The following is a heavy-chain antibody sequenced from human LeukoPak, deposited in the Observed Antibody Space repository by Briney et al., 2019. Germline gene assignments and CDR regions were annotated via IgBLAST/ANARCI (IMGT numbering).Heavy chain of an antibody. Sequence: GGSLRLSCAASGFTFTTYSMNWVRQTPGKGLEWVSFISSSSSYIYYADSVKGRFTISRDNAKNSLYLQTNSLRAEDTAVYYCARESTYMNYFDYWGQGTLVTVSS. J-gene: IGHJ4*02. CDR1: GFTFTTYS. CDR2: ISSSSSYI. V-gene: IGHV3-21*01. CDR3: ARESTYMNYFDY. D-gene: IGHD4-11*01.